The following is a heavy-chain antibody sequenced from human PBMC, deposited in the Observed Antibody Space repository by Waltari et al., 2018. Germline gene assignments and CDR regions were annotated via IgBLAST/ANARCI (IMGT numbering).Heavy chain of an antibody. CDR1: GGTFSSYA. CDR3: ARDGRFLEWLLSFDY. V-gene: IGHV1-18*01. Sequence: QVQLVQSGAEVKKPGASVKVSCKASGGTFSSYAISWVRQAPGQGLEWMGWISAYNGNTNYAQKLQGRVTMTTDTSTSTAYMELRSLRSDDTAVYYCARDGRFLEWLLSFDYWGQGTLVTVSS. J-gene: IGHJ4*02. CDR2: ISAYNGNT. D-gene: IGHD3-3*01.